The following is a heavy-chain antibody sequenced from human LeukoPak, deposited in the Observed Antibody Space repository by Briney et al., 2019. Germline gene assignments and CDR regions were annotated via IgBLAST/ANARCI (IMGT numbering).Heavy chain of an antibody. CDR1: GGSISSYY. J-gene: IGHJ6*02. Sequence: SETLSLTCTVSGGSISSYYWSWIRQPPGKGLEWTGYIYYSGSTYYNPSLKSRVTISVDTSKNQFSLKLSSVTAADTAVYYCAREGGLYYYGMDVWGQGTTVTVSS. D-gene: IGHD3-16*01. CDR2: IYYSGST. CDR3: AREGGLYYYGMDV. V-gene: IGHV4-59*01.